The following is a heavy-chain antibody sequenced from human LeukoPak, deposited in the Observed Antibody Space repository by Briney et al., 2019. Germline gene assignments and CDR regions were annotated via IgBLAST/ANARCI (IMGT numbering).Heavy chain of an antibody. CDR3: ARERVYYFDY. Sequence: PGRSLRLSCAASGFTFSSYAMHWVRQGPGKGLEWVAVISYDGSNKYYADSVKGRFTISRDNSKNTLYLQMNSLRAEDTAVYYCARERVYYFDYWGQGTLVTVSS. V-gene: IGHV3-30*04. CDR2: ISYDGSNK. CDR1: GFTFSSYA. J-gene: IGHJ4*02.